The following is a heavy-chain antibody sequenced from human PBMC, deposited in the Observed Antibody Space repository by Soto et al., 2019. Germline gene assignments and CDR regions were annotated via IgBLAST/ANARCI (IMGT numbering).Heavy chain of an antibody. J-gene: IGHJ4*02. Sequence: PSETLSHTCKHSGGSVSVYYWILIRQSTGQGLEWIGYIYASGSPYYNPPLRSRVTISADTSKNQISLKLTSPTAADTAVYYCARGVGSSPPQYWGRGTLVNVSS. CDR3: ARGVGSSPPQY. D-gene: IGHD1-26*01. CDR1: GGSVSVYY. CDR2: IYASGSP. V-gene: IGHV4-59*02.